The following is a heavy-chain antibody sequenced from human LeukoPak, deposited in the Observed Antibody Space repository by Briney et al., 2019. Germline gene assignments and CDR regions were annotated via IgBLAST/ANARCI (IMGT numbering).Heavy chain of an antibody. V-gene: IGHV3-23*01. J-gene: IGHJ4*02. Sequence: GGSLRLSCAASGFTFTSYAMSWVRQAPGKGLEWVSAISGSGGTSYSADSVKGRFIISRDNSKNTLYLQMNSLRAEDTAVYYCARDLRGMVDYWGQGTLVTVSS. CDR1: GFTFTSYA. CDR2: ISGSGGTS. D-gene: IGHD3-16*01. CDR3: ARDLRGMVDY.